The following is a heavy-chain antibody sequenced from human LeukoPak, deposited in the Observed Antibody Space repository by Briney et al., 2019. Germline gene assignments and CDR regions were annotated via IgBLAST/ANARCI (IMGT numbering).Heavy chain of an antibody. V-gene: IGHV5-51*01. Sequence: GEYLMTSCKGAGYSFTSYWIGLVRQMPGTGVGWLGIIYPGVTIPRSSPSFQGQVTVSSDKSTSTASLQWSSLKASYTAMYYCARTNYYHSSGYKRPRYFDFWGQGTLVTVSS. CDR1: GYSFTSYW. CDR3: ARTNYYHSSGYKRPRYFDF. J-gene: IGHJ4*02. D-gene: IGHD3-22*01. CDR2: IYPGVTIP.